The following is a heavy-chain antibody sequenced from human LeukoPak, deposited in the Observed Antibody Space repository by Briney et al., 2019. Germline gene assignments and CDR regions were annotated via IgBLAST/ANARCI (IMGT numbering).Heavy chain of an antibody. CDR2: IYYSGNT. D-gene: IGHD6-13*01. V-gene: IGHV4-39*07. CDR1: GVSISSSNSY. CDR3: ARDLGARTYSSSWMNYYYSYMDV. J-gene: IGHJ6*03. Sequence: SETLSLTCTVSGVSISSSNSYWGWIRQPPGKGLEWIGSIYYSGNTYYNASLKSRVTMSVDTSKTQFSLNLDSVTAADTAIYYCARDLGARTYSSSWMNYYYSYMDVWGKGTTVTISS.